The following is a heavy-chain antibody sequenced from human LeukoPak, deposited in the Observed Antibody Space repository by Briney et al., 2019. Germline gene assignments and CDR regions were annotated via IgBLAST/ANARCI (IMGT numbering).Heavy chain of an antibody. J-gene: IGHJ4*02. D-gene: IGHD5-24*01. Sequence: ASVKVSCKASGYTFTSYYMHWVRQAPGRGLEWMGIINPSGGSTSYAQKFQGRVTMTRDTSTSTVYMELSSLRSEDTAVYYCARGGKMATIKTYYFDYWGQGTLVTVSS. CDR2: INPSGGST. CDR3: ARGGKMATIKTYYFDY. V-gene: IGHV1-46*01. CDR1: GYTFTSYY.